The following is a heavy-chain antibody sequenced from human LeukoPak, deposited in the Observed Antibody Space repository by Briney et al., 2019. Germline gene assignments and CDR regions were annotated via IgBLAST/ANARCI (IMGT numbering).Heavy chain of an antibody. CDR1: GYSFTSYW. D-gene: IGHD5-18*01. J-gene: IGHJ4*02. V-gene: IGHV5-10-1*01. CDR2: IDPSDSYA. CDR3: ARSTAMVTDYFDY. Sequence: GESLRISFRGSGYSFTSYWISWVRQMPGKGLEWMGTIDPSDSYANYSPSFPGHVTISADKSISTAYLQWSSLKASDTAMYYCARSTAMVTDYFDYWGQGTLVTVSS.